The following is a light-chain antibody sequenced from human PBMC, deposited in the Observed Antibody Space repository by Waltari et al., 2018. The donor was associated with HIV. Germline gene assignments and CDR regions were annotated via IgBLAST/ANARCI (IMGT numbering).Light chain of an antibody. J-gene: IGLJ3*02. CDR3: SSYTTSSTWV. CDR2: GVT. V-gene: IGLV2-18*02. Sequence: QSALTQPPSVSGSLGQSVTISCTGTSSDIGAYNRVSWYQQSPGTAPKLRIYGVTHRPSVVPVLFSGSKSGNTASLTISGLQADDEADYYCSSYTTSSTWVFGGGTKLTVL. CDR1: SSDIGAYNR.